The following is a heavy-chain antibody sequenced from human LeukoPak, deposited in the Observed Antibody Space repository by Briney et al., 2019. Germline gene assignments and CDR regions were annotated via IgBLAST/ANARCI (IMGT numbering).Heavy chain of an antibody. CDR1: GFTFSNAW. D-gene: IGHD2-2*01. J-gene: IGHJ6*03. V-gene: IGHV3-15*01. CDR3: TTDPNIVVVPAATTDYYYYYMDV. Sequence: GGSLRLSCAASGFTFSNAWMSWVRQAPGKGVEWVGRIKSKTDGCTTDYAEAVKGRFTISRDGSKNTLCLQMNSLKTEDTAVYYCTTDPNIVVVPAATTDYYYYYMDVWGKGTTVTVSS. CDR2: IKSKTDGCTT.